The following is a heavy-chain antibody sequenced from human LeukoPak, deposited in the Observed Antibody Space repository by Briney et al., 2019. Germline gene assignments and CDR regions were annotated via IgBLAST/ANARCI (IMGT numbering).Heavy chain of an antibody. CDR2: INHSGST. CDR3: ARSDGSGSYYNPTYYYYYGMDV. Sequence: SETLSLTCAVYGGSFSGYYWSRIRQPPGKGLEWIGEINHSGSTNYNPSLKSRVTISVDTSKNQFSLKLSPVTAADTAVYYCARSDGSGSYYNPTYYYYYGMDVWGQGTTVTVSS. J-gene: IGHJ6*02. V-gene: IGHV4-34*01. CDR1: GGSFSGYY. D-gene: IGHD3-10*01.